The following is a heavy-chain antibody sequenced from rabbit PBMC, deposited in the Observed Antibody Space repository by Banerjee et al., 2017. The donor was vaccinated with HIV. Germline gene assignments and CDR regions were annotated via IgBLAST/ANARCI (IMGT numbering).Heavy chain of an antibody. CDR2: INTSSGNT. V-gene: IGHV1S45*01. CDR3: ARDLAGVIGWNFGL. CDR1: GFTLSSYW. D-gene: IGHD4-1*01. J-gene: IGHJ4*01. Sequence: EESGGGLVQPEGSLTLTCTASGFTLSSYWMCWVRQAPGKGLEWIACINTSSGNTVYASWAKGRFTISKTSSTTVTLQMTSLTAADTATYLCARDLAGVIGWNFGLWGPGTLVTVS.